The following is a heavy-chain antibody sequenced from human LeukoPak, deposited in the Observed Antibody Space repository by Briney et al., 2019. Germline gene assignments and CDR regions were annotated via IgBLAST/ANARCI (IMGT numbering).Heavy chain of an antibody. CDR1: GYTFTGYY. CDR3: AGQKDPRPIDY. Sequence: GASVKVSCKASGYTFTGYYMHWVRQAPGHGLEWMGWINPNSGGTNFAQKFQGRVTMTRDTSIATAYMELNELTSDDTAVYYCAGQKDPRPIDYWGQGTLVTVSS. CDR2: INPNSGGT. J-gene: IGHJ4*02. V-gene: IGHV1-2*02.